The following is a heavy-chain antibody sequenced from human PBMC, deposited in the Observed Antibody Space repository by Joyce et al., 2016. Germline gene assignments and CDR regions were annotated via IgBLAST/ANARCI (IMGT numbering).Heavy chain of an antibody. Sequence: EAQLLESGGGLVQPGGSLRLSCAVSGIPFSTYAMSWVRQAPGKGLEWVSSISGSGVTTFSADSGRGRFTITRDNSKNMLYLQMNTLRAEDTAVYFCAKHYYDASGHFDYCGLGTPVTVSS. V-gene: IGHV3-23*01. CDR3: AKHYYDASGHFDY. J-gene: IGHJ4*02. CDR2: ISGSGVTT. CDR1: GIPFSTYA. D-gene: IGHD3-22*01.